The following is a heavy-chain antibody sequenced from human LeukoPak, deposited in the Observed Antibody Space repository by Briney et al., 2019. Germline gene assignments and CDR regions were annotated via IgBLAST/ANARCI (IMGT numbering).Heavy chain of an antibody. CDR2: ISGSAGVT. V-gene: IGHV3-23*01. Sequence: PGGSLRLSCVASGFTFSSYAMNWVRQAPGKGLEWVSHISGSAGVTHYADSVKGRFTISRDNSKNTLYLQINSLRAEDTALYYCAKEKGFSYGTPLDYWGQGTLVTVSS. D-gene: IGHD5-18*01. J-gene: IGHJ4*02. CDR3: AKEKGFSYGTPLDY. CDR1: GFTFSSYA.